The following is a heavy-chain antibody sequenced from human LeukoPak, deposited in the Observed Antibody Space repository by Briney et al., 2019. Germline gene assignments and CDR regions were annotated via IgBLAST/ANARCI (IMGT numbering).Heavy chain of an antibody. CDR2: ISGRGGST. CDR3: AKDRPIAAAGLFDY. V-gene: IGHV3-23*01. J-gene: IGHJ4*02. Sequence: GGSLRLSCAASGFTFSSYAMSWVRQAPGKGLEWVSAISGRGGSTYYADSVKGWFTISRDNSKSTLYLQMNSLRAEDTAVYYCAKDRPIAAAGLFDYWGQGTLVTVSS. CDR1: GFTFSSYA. D-gene: IGHD6-13*01.